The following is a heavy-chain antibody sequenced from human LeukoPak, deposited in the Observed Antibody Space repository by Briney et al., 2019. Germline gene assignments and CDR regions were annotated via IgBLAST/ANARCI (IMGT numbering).Heavy chain of an antibody. V-gene: IGHV3-21*01. D-gene: IGHD6-19*01. CDR2: ISSRSSYI. CDR3: ARDTGYSSGWFYFDY. J-gene: IGHJ4*02. Sequence: SGGSLRLSCAASGFTFSSYSMNWVRQAPGKGLEWVSSISSRSSYIYYADSVKGRFTISRDNAKNSLYLQMNSLRAEDTAVYYCARDTGYSSGWFYFDYWGQGTLVTVSS. CDR1: GFTFSSYS.